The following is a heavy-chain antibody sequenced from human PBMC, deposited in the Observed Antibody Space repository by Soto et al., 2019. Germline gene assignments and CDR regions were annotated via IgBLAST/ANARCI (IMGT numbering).Heavy chain of an antibody. D-gene: IGHD5-12*01. CDR2: TYYRSKWYN. J-gene: IGHJ6*03. CDR3: ASSLRWLDYYYYMDV. V-gene: IGHV6-1*01. CDR1: GDSFCSNSAA. Sequence: PSQTLSLTCGISGDSFCSNSAAWNWIRQSPSRGLEWLGRTYYRSKWYNDYAVSVKSRITINPDTSRNQFSLQLNSVTPEDTAVYYCASSLRWLDYYYYMDVWGKGTTVTVSS.